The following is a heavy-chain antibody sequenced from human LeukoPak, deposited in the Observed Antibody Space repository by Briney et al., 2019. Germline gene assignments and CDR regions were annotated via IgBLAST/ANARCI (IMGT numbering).Heavy chain of an antibody. CDR2: ISRSGGST. D-gene: IGHD6-19*01. V-gene: IGHV3-23*01. J-gene: IGHJ4*02. CDR3: AKRNGSGWYYLEY. CDR1: GFTFSTNA. Sequence: PGGSLRLSCAASGFTFSTNAMSWVRQAPGKGLEWVSTISRSGGSTYYADSVKGRFTISRDTSKNTLYLQMNSLRAEDTAIYYCAKRNGSGWYYLEYWGQGTLVTVSS.